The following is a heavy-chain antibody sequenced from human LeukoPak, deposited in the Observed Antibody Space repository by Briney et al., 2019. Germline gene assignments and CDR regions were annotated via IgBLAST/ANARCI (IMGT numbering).Heavy chain of an antibody. Sequence: KPGGSLRLSCAASGFRFSDYYMSWIRQAPGKGLEWVSYISSGSSYTNYADSVKGRFTISRDNAKNSLYLQMNSLRAEDTAVCYCARAGTAMDVDYWGQGTLVTVSS. CDR3: ARAGTAMDVDY. V-gene: IGHV3-11*05. CDR1: GFRFSDYY. D-gene: IGHD5-18*01. J-gene: IGHJ4*02. CDR2: ISSGSSYT.